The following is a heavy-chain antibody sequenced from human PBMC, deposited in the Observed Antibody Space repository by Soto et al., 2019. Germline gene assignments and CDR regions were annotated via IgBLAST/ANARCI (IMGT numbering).Heavy chain of an antibody. D-gene: IGHD6-13*01. CDR3: SKEDRYISSRNGIDV. Sequence: QVQLVESGGGVVQPGRSLRLSCAASGFTFSSYGMHWVRQAPGKGLEWVAVISYDGSNKYYADSVKGRFTISRDNSTNTLYLQMNSLRAEDTAVYYCSKEDRYISSRNGIDVWGQGTTVTVSS. CDR1: GFTFSSYG. CDR2: ISYDGSNK. V-gene: IGHV3-30*18. J-gene: IGHJ6*02.